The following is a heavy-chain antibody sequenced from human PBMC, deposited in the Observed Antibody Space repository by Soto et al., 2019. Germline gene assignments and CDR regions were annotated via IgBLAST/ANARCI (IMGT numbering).Heavy chain of an antibody. D-gene: IGHD3-10*01. J-gene: IGHJ4*02. V-gene: IGHV4-34*02. CDR1: GGSFSGSF. CDR3: ATGRGTENY. CDR2: VNHRGSS. Sequence: QVQLQQWGAGLLKPSETLSLTCGVYGGSFSGSFWSWIRQPPGKGLEWIGEVNHRGSSNYNPSLKSRVTISVDTSKNHFSLHLRSVTAADTAVYYCATGRGTENYWGQGTLVTVSS.